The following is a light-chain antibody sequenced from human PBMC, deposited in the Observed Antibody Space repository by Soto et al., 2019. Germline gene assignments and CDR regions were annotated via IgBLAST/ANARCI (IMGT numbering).Light chain of an antibody. CDR1: LGIANY. CDR3: QQYNSYTLT. CDR2: DAS. Sequence: DIPMTQSPASLSASVGDRVTISCRASLGIANYVLWYQQKPGKAPNLLISDASNLQSGVPSRFSGSGSGTEFTLTISSLQPDDIATYYCQQYNSYTLTFGGGTKADIK. V-gene: IGKV1-16*01. J-gene: IGKJ4*01.